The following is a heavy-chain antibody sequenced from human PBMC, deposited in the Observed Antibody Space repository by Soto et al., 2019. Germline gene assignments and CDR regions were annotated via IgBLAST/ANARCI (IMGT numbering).Heavy chain of an antibody. V-gene: IGHV1-69*13. D-gene: IGHD5-18*01. CDR1: GGTFSSYA. J-gene: IGHJ4*02. CDR2: IIPIFGTA. Sequence: ASVKVSCKASGGTFSSYAISWVRQAPGQGLEWMGGIIPIFGTANYAQKFQGRVTITADESTSTAYMELSSLRSEDTAVYYCARVVDRYGYYFDYWGQGTLVTVSS. CDR3: ARVVDRYGYYFDY.